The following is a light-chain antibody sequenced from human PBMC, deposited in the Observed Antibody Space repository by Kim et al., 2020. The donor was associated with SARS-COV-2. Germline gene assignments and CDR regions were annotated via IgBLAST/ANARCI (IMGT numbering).Light chain of an antibody. CDR2: GAS. Sequence: EIVLTQSPGTLSLSPGERATLSCRASQSVSSSYLAWYQQKPGQAPRLLIYGASSRATGIPDRFSGSGSGTDFTLTISRLEPEDFAVYYCQSYGTFGQGTKVDIK. CDR1: QSVSSSY. CDR3: QSYGT. J-gene: IGKJ1*01. V-gene: IGKV3-20*01.